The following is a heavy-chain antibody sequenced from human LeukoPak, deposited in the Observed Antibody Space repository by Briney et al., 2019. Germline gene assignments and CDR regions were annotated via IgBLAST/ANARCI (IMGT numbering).Heavy chain of an antibody. CDR1: GYTFTGCY. D-gene: IGHD6-19*01. Sequence: GASVEVSCKASGYTFTGCYLHWVRQAPGQGLEWMGWINSNSGGTNSAQKFQGRVTMTRDTSVTTAYMDLSSLTSDDTAVYYCARQGTNRSGWYIDNWGQGTLVTVSS. CDR3: ARQGTNRSGWYIDN. V-gene: IGHV1-2*02. CDR2: INSNSGGT. J-gene: IGHJ4*02.